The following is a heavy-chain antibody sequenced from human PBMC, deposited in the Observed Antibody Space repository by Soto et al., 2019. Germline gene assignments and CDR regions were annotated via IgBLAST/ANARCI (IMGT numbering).Heavy chain of an antibody. CDR3: ARGILKTAGSGSDYYLDY. D-gene: IGHD3-10*01. V-gene: IGHV4-30-2*01. J-gene: IGHJ4*02. CDR1: GDSISSGGYS. Sequence: SETLSLTCAVSGDSISSGGYSWSWIRQPPGKGLEWIGYIFRTGGTSYNPSLRSRLTISVDRSKNQFSLNLNSVTAADTAVYYCARGILKTAGSGSDYYLDYWGQGTLVTVSS. CDR2: IFRTGGT.